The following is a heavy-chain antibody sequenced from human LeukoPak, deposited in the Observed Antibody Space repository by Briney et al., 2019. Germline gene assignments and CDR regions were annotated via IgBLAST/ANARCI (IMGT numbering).Heavy chain of an antibody. CDR2: ISDGGGT. CDR3: ARAFQYGSGTHPFSL. Sequence: GGSLRLSCAASGFSVSNNYMTWVRQAPGKGLEWVSVISDGGGTFYADSVKGRFTISRDNFKNTLYLQMNSLRVDDTAVYYCARAFQYGSGTHPFSLWGQGTLVTVSS. V-gene: IGHV3-66*01. J-gene: IGHJ4*02. D-gene: IGHD3-10*01. CDR1: GFSVSNNY.